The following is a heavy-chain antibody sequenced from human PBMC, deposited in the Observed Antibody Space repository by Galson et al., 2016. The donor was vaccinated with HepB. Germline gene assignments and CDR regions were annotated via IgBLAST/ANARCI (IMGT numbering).Heavy chain of an antibody. CDR3: AKGGPQGTGTLDS. J-gene: IGHJ4*02. CDR2: IDEEGSET. Sequence: SLRLSCAASGFIFSDDWMHWVRQTAGRGLVYIAHIDEEGSETSYAASVKGGVTISRDNAKNTVFRQMNRLRADDTAVYFWAKGGPQGTGTLDSWGQGTQVTVSS. CDR1: GFIFSDDW. D-gene: IGHD1-1*01. V-gene: IGHV3-74*01.